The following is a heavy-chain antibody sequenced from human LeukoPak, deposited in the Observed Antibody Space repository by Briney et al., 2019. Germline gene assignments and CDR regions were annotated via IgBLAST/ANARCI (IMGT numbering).Heavy chain of an antibody. CDR3: ARVDRPDLYSSGWYVQHAFDI. V-gene: IGHV3-30*03. Sequence: PGGSLRLSCAASGFTFSNYGMHWVRQAPGKGLEWVAVISNDGSNKHYGDSVKGRFTISRDNAKNSLYLQMNSLRAEDTAVYYCARVDRPDLYSSGWYVQHAFDIWGQGTMVTVSS. CDR1: GFTFSNYG. D-gene: IGHD6-19*01. CDR2: ISNDGSNK. J-gene: IGHJ3*02.